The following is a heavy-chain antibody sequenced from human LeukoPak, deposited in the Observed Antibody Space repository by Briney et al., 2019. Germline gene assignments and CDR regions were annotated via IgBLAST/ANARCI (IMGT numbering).Heavy chain of an antibody. J-gene: IGHJ4*02. CDR2: ISYDGSNK. Sequence: GGSLRLSCAASGFTFSSYGMHWVRQAPGKGLEWVAVISYDGSNKYYADSVKGRFTISRDNSKNTLYLQMNNLRAEDTAVYYCANNFDYWGRGTLVTVSS. CDR1: GFTFSSYG. CDR3: ANNFDY. V-gene: IGHV3-30*18.